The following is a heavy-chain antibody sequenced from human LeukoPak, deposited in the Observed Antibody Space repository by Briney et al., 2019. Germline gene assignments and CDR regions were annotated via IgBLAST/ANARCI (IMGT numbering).Heavy chain of an antibody. Sequence: ASVKVSCKVSGYTLTELSMHWVRQAPGKGLEWMGGFDPEDGETIYAQKFQGRVTMTEDTSTDTAYMEPSSLRSEDTAVYYCATARPYYYDSSGYPGYWGQGTLVTVSS. J-gene: IGHJ4*02. V-gene: IGHV1-24*01. CDR3: ATARPYYYDSSGYPGY. D-gene: IGHD3-22*01. CDR2: FDPEDGET. CDR1: GYTLTELS.